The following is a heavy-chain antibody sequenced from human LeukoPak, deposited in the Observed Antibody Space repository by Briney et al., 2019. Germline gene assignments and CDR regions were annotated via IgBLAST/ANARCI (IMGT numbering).Heavy chain of an antibody. J-gene: IGHJ4*02. Sequence: AGGSLRLSCAASGFTFSSYAMGWVRQAPGKGLEWVSSTSGNGEKTFYADSVKGRFTISRDNSKYTLDLQMNSLRVEDTAVYYCGRDRRYSFDSWGQGTLVTVSS. V-gene: IGHV3-23*01. CDR2: TSGNGEKT. D-gene: IGHD1-14*01. CDR3: GRDRRYSFDS. CDR1: GFTFSSYA.